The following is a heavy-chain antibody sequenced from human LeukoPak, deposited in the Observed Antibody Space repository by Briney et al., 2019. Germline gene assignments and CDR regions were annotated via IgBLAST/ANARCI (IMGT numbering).Heavy chain of an antibody. CDR2: ISAYNGNT. J-gene: IGHJ6*04. CDR3: ARLVGVVPAAGLFMDV. CDR1: GYTFTSYG. D-gene: IGHD2-2*01. V-gene: IGHV1-18*01. Sequence: ASVKVSCKASGYTFTSYGISWVRQAPGQGLEWMGWISAYNGNTNYAQKLQGRVTMATDTSTSTAYMELSSLRSEDTAVYYCARLVGVVPAAGLFMDVWGEGTTVTVSS.